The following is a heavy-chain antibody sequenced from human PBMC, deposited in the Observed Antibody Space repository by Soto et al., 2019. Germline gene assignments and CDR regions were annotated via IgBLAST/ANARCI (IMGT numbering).Heavy chain of an antibody. CDR3: ARSPRSSPYFDF. D-gene: IGHD6-13*01. CDR2: IYPGDHET. J-gene: IGHJ4*02. Sequence: PGESLKISCQCSGYTFSNFWIGWVRQLPGQGLEWMGIIYPGDHETRYSPSFLGKVTISAEESINTAYLQWSSLEASDSAFYFCARSPRSSPYFDFWGQGALVTVSS. V-gene: IGHV5-51*01. CDR1: GYTFSNFW.